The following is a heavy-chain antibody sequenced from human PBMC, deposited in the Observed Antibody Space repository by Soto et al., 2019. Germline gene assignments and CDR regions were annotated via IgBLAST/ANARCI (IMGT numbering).Heavy chain of an antibody. CDR3: ASQTYYYDSSGYDDAFDI. CDR2: IYPGDSDT. CDR1: GYSFTSYW. V-gene: IGHV5-51*01. Sequence: GESLKISCKGSGYSFTSYWIGWVRQMPGKGLEWMGIIYPGDSDTRYSPSFQGQVTISADKSISTAYLQWSSLKASDTAMYYCASQTYYYDSSGYDDAFDIWGQGTMVTVSS. D-gene: IGHD3-22*01. J-gene: IGHJ3*02.